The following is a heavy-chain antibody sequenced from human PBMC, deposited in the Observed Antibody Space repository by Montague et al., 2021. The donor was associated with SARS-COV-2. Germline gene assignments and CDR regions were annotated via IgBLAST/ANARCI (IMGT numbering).Heavy chain of an antibody. J-gene: IGHJ6*02. CDR2: IYHSGST. D-gene: IGHD2-15*01. V-gene: IGHV4-39*07. CDR3: ARDGSLCFEVFIGPRDYPYGLDV. Sequence: SETLSLTCTVSGRSISSGGYYWGWIRQPPGKGLEWIGSIYHSGSTYYNPSLKSRVTISVDTSKNQFSLKLSSVTAADTAVYYCARDGSLCFEVFIGPRDYPYGLDVWGQGTTVTVSS. CDR1: GRSISSGGYY.